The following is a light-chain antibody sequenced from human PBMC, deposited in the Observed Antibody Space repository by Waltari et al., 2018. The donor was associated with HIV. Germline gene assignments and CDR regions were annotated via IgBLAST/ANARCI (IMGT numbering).Light chain of an antibody. Sequence: QSALPPPAPVSGSPGQSIPISCTGTSSDVGSYNLVSWYQQHPGKAPKLMIYEGSKRPSGVSNRFSGSKSGNTASLTISGLQAEDEADYYCCSYAGSSPYVFGTGTKVTVL. J-gene: IGLJ1*01. CDR2: EGS. V-gene: IGLV2-23*01. CDR1: SSDVGSYNL. CDR3: CSYAGSSPYV.